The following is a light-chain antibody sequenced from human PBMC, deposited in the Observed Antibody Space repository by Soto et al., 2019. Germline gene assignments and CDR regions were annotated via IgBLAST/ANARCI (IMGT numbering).Light chain of an antibody. V-gene: IGKV3-11*01. CDR3: QQSSKWPPWT. CDR1: QSVSSY. CDR2: DAT. J-gene: IGKJ1*01. Sequence: EIVLTQSPATLSLSPGERATLSCRASQSVSSYLAWYQQKPGQAPRLLIYDATNRATGIPARFSGSGSGTDDPLAYSSPETEDVAGDFCQQSSKWPPWTLSQGTKEEIK.